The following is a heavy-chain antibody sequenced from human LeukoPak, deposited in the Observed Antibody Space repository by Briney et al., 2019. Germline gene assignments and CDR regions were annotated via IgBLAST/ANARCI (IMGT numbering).Heavy chain of an antibody. CDR3: ARGGQQLVWYFDL. D-gene: IGHD6-13*01. J-gene: IGHJ2*01. CDR2: VYYSGST. Sequence: PSETLCLTSTDPRGSISSSYWCSIRQPPGKGLEWIGYVYYSGSTNYNPSLKSRVNISVDTSKNQFSLKLSSVTAADTAVYYCARGGQQLVWYFDLWGRGTLVTVSS. CDR1: RGSISSSY. V-gene: IGHV4-59*01.